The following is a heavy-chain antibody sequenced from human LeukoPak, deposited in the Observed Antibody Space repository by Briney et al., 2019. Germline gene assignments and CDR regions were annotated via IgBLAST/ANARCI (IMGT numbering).Heavy chain of an antibody. J-gene: IGHJ4*02. CDR1: GYSISSGYS. V-gene: IGHV4-38-2*02. D-gene: IGHD4-17*01. Sequence: SETLSLTCTVSGYSISSGYSWGWIRQPPGKGLEWIGSVYHSGSTYSNPSLKSRVTISVDTSKNQFSLKLSSVTAADTAVYYCARTSGPTVTNDYWGQGTLVTVSS. CDR2: VYHSGST. CDR3: ARTSGPTVTNDY.